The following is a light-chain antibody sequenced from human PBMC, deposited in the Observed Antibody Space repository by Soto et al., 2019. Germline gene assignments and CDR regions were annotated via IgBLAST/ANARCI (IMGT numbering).Light chain of an antibody. J-gene: IGKJ1*01. CDR1: QSVLYSSNNKNY. V-gene: IGKV4-1*01. CDR2: WAS. CDR3: EQYYSTPT. Sequence: DIVMTQSPDSLAVSLGERATINCKSSQSVLYSSNNKNYLAWYQQKPGQPPKLLIYWASTRESGVPDRFSGSGSATDYTHTISSLQAEDVAVYSCEQYYSTPTFGQGTKVEIK.